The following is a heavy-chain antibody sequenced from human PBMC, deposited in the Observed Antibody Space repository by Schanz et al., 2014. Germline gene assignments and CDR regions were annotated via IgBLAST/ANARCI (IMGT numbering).Heavy chain of an antibody. V-gene: IGHV3-23*01. D-gene: IGHD3-3*01. J-gene: IGHJ4*02. CDR1: GFTFSTHA. Sequence: EVQLLESGGGLIQPGGSLRLSCAASGFTFSTHAMSWVRQAPGKGLEWVSSISSGGGSTYYADSVKGRFTISRDNSKNTLYLQMNSLRAEDTAVYYCVRDSFFAFDYWGQGTLVAVSA. CDR3: VRDSFFAFDY. CDR2: ISSGGGST.